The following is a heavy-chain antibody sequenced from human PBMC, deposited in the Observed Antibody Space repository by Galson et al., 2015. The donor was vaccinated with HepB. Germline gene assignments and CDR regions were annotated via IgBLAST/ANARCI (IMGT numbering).Heavy chain of an antibody. D-gene: IGHD6-13*01. CDR1: RGSLSGYF. Sequence: SETLSLTCVVSRGSLSGYFWSWIRQSPGEGLEWIGEINHSGNTNFHPSLESRVTMSLDTSKNQFSLNLTSVTAADTAVYYCARGELTSTWAAPGYWGQGILVTVSP. J-gene: IGHJ4*02. CDR3: ARGELTSTWAAPGY. V-gene: IGHV4-34*01. CDR2: INHSGNT.